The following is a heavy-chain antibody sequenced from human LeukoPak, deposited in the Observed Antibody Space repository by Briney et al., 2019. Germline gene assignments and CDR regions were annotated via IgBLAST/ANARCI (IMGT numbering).Heavy chain of an antibody. J-gene: IGHJ5*02. D-gene: IGHD5-24*01. CDR1: GGSISSGGYS. CDR2: TYHSGST. Sequence: PSETLSLTCAVSGGSISSGGYSWSWIRQPPGKGLEWIGYTYHSGSTYYNPSLKSRVTISVDRSKNQFSLKLSSVTAADTAVYYCAREGMATMGNWFDPWGQGTLVTVSS. CDR3: AREGMATMGNWFDP. V-gene: IGHV4-30-2*01.